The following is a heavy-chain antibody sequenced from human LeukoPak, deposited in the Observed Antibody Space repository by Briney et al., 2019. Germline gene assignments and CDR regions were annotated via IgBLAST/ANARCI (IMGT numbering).Heavy chain of an antibody. Sequence: GESLKISCKGSGYSFTSYWIGWVRQMPGKGLEWMGIIYPGDSDTRYSPSFQGRVTISADKSISTAYLQWSSLKASDTAMYYCARRVYSSGWYPLLTPYYFDYWGQGTLVTVSS. CDR3: ARRVYSSGWYPLLTPYYFDY. CDR1: GYSFTSYW. V-gene: IGHV5-51*01. CDR2: IYPGDSDT. D-gene: IGHD6-19*01. J-gene: IGHJ4*02.